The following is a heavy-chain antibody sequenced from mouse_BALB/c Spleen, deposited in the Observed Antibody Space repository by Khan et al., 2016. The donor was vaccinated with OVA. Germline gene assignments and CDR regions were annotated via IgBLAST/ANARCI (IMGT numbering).Heavy chain of an antibody. D-gene: IGHD1-2*01. CDR3: ARRDYYAYYWYFDV. J-gene: IGHJ1*01. V-gene: IGHV1-18*01. CDR2: FNPNNGGA. Sequence: EVQLQQSGPELVKPEASVKISCKTSGYTFTEYTIHWVKQSHGKSLEWIGRFNPNNGGAHYNQKFKGKATLTVDKSSSTAYMELRSLTSEDSAVYYCARRDYYAYYWYFDVWGAGTTVTVSS. CDR1: GYTFTEYT.